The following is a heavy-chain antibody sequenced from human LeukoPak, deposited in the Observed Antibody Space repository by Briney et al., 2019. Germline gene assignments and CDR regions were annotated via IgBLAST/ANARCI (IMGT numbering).Heavy chain of an antibody. V-gene: IGHV4-34*01. J-gene: IGHJ6*03. Sequence: KPSETLSLTCAVYGGSFSGYYWSWIRQPPGKGLEWIGEINHSGSTNYNPSLKSRVTISVGTSKNQFSLKLSSVTAADTAVYYCARGQSRKVVVVAVGYYYYMDVWGKGTTVTVSS. CDR1: GGSFSGYY. D-gene: IGHD2-15*01. CDR3: ARGQSRKVVVVAVGYYYYMDV. CDR2: INHSGST.